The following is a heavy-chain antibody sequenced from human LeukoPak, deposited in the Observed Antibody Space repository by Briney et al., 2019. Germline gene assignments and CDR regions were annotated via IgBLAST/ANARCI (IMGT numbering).Heavy chain of an antibody. CDR1: GFTFSDYY. CDR2: ISSGSTI. J-gene: IGHJ5*02. Sequence: GGSLRLSCAASGFTFSDYYMSWIRQAPGKGLEWVSYISSGSTIYYADSVKGRFTISRDNAKNSLYLQMNSLRAEGTAVYYCAKDPGYCSGGSCYWFDPWGQGTLVTVSS. D-gene: IGHD2-15*01. V-gene: IGHV3-11*01. CDR3: AKDPGYCSGGSCYWFDP.